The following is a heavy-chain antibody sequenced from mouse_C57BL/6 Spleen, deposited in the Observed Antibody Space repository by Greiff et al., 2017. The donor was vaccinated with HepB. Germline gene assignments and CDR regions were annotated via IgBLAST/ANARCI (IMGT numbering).Heavy chain of an antibody. CDR2: INPNNGGT. Sequence: EVQLQQSGPELVKPGASVKISCKASGYTFTDYYMNWVKKSHGKSLEWIGDINPNNGGTSYNQKFKGKATLTVDKSSSTAYMELRSLTSEDSAVYYCARTVVAPYYAMDYWGQGTSVTVSS. CDR3: ARTVVAPYYAMDY. CDR1: GYTFTDYY. D-gene: IGHD1-1*01. V-gene: IGHV1-26*01. J-gene: IGHJ4*01.